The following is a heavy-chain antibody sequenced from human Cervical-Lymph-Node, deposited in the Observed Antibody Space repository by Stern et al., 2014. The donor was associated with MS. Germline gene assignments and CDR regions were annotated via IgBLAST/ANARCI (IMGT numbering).Heavy chain of an antibody. V-gene: IGHV3-33*01. D-gene: IGHD3-9*01. Sequence: VQLVESGGGVVQPGRSLKLSCAASGFDFSSYGIHWVRQAPGQGLEWVAVIWYDGSKKFYAEFVKGRFTISRDNSKSTGSLQMNRLRDEDTAVYYCTGVNYDILTGYYSDYWGQGALVTVSS. CDR2: IWYDGSKK. CDR3: TGVNYDILTGYYSDY. J-gene: IGHJ4*02. CDR1: GFDFSSYG.